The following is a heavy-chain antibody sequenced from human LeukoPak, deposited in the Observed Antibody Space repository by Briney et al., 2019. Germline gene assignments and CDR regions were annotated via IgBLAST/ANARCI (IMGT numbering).Heavy chain of an antibody. V-gene: IGHV3-21*01. Sequence: GGSLRLSCAASGFTFSSYSMNWVRQAPGKGLEWVSSISSSSSYIYYADSVKGRFTISRDNAKNSLYLQMNSLRAEDAVVYYCASGGYCSSTSCLDYWGQGTLVTVSS. J-gene: IGHJ4*02. CDR2: ISSSSSYI. D-gene: IGHD2-2*03. CDR3: ASGGYCSSTSCLDY. CDR1: GFTFSSYS.